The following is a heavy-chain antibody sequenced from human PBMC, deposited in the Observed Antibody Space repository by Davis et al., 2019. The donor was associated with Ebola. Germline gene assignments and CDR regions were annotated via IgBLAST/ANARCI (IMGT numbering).Heavy chain of an antibody. CDR3: ERDGVKQWLGYFDY. Sequence: GGSLRLSCAASGFTFSDYYMSWIRHAPGKGLEWISYISSSSSYTNYADSVKGRFTISRDNAKNSLYMQINSLRAENTALYYCERDGVKQWLGYFDYWGQGTLVTVSS. V-gene: IGHV3-11*06. CDR1: GFTFSDYY. J-gene: IGHJ4*02. D-gene: IGHD6-19*01. CDR2: ISSSSSYT.